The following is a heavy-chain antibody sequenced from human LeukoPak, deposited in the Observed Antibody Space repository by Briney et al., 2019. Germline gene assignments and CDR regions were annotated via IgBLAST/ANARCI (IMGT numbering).Heavy chain of an antibody. J-gene: IGHJ6*03. V-gene: IGHV5-51*01. CDR1: GYSFTTYW. CDR2: IYPGDSDT. Sequence: GESLKISCKGSGYSFTTYWIGWVRQMPGKGLEWMGIIYPGDSDTRYSPSFLGQVTISADKSISTAYLKWSSLTASDTAMYYCARHPSGFLDYYYMDVWGKGTTVTVS. CDR3: ARHPSGFLDYYYMDV. D-gene: IGHD6-25*01.